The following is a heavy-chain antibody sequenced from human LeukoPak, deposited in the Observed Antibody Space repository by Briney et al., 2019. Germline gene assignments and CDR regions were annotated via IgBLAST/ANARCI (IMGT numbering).Heavy chain of an antibody. CDR2: VTGRAGST. CDR1: GLTFSNYA. Sequence: PGASLRLSCVASGLTFSNYAMSWVRQAPGKRLEWVSVVTGRAGSTYYADSVKGRFTISRDNSRNTLFLQMNSLRAEDTAIYYCAKWGDFDILTGYYVSDFWGQGTLVTVSS. D-gene: IGHD3-9*01. J-gene: IGHJ4*02. V-gene: IGHV3-23*01. CDR3: AKWGDFDILTGYYVSDF.